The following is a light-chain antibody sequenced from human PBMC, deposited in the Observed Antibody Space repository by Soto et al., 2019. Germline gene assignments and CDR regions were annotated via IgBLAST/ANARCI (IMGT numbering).Light chain of an antibody. CDR1: QTINTF. CDR3: QQSFNNPRT. Sequence: DIQMTQSPSSLSASVGDRVTITCRASQTINTFLNWYQQKPGKAPKLLIYAASTLETGVPSRFSASASGTDFTLTISSLQSEDFATYYCQQSFNNPRTFGQGTKVEIK. CDR2: AAS. J-gene: IGKJ2*01. V-gene: IGKV1-39*01.